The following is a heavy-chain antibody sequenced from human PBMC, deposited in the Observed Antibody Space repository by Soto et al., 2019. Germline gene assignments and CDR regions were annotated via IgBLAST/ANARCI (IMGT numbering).Heavy chain of an antibody. V-gene: IGHV3-21*01. CDR2: ISSSSSYI. J-gene: IGHJ2*01. CDR1: GFTFSSYS. Sequence: GESLKISCAASGFTFSSYSMNWVRQAPGKGLEWVSSISSSSSYIYYADSVKGRFTISRDNAKNSLYLQMNSLRAEDTAVYYCARDEAAAANWYFDLWGRGTLVTVSS. CDR3: ARDEAAAANWYFDL. D-gene: IGHD6-13*01.